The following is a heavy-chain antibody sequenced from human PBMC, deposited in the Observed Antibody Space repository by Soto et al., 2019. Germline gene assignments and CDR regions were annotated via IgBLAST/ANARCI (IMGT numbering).Heavy chain of an antibody. V-gene: IGHV1-24*01. J-gene: IGHJ5*02. D-gene: IGHD1-26*01. CDR1: GYTLTELS. CDR3: ATGVWELPHSHPHHNWFDP. CDR2: FDPEDGET. Sequence: ASVKVSCKVSGYTLTELSMHWVRQAPGKGLEWMGGFDPEDGETIYAQKFQGRVTMTEDTSTGTAYMELSSLRSEDTAVYYCATGVWELPHSHPHHNWFDPWGQGTLVTVSS.